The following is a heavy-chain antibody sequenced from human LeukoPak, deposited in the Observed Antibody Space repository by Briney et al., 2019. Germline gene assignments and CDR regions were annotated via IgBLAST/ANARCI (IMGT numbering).Heavy chain of an antibody. CDR1: GASISSGGYY. CDR2: INHSGST. J-gene: IGHJ4*02. V-gene: IGHV4-39*07. CDR3: ARVGAKTIEMATIIRAAYFDY. Sequence: PSETLSLTCTVSGASISSGGYYWSWIRQPPGKGLEWIGEINHSGSTNYNPSLKSRVTISVDTSKNQFSLKLSSVTAADTAVYYCARVGAKTIEMATIIRAAYFDYWGQGTLVTVSS. D-gene: IGHD5-24*01.